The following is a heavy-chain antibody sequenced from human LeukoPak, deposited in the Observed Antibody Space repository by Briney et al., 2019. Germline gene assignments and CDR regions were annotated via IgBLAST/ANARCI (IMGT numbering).Heavy chain of an antibody. J-gene: IGHJ4*02. Sequence: ASVKVSCKASGYTFTSYGISWVRQAPGQGLEWMGWISAYNGNTNYAQKLQGRVTMTTDTSTSTAYMELRSLRPDDTAVYFCARGLFGGFAAAPFDHWGQGTLVTVSP. CDR1: GYTFTSYG. D-gene: IGHD2-2*01. CDR3: ARGLFGGFAAAPFDH. CDR2: ISAYNGNT. V-gene: IGHV1-18*01.